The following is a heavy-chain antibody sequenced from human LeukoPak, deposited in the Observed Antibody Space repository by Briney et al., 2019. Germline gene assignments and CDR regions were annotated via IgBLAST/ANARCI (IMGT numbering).Heavy chain of an antibody. Sequence: SETLSLTCTVSGGSITSDTFHWGWIRQPPGKGLEWIGSIYYSGSTYYNPSLKSRVTISVDTSKNQFSLKLSSVTAADTAVYYCATETLSGSYSGYYYYGMDVWGQGTTVTVSS. CDR1: GGSITSDTFH. V-gene: IGHV4-39*07. D-gene: IGHD1-26*01. J-gene: IGHJ6*02. CDR3: ATETLSGSYSGYYYYGMDV. CDR2: IYYSGST.